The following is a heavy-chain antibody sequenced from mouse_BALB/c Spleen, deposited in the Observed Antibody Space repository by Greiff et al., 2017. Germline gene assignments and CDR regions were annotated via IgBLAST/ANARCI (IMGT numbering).Heavy chain of an antibody. CDR3: ARSEDYDFSFAY. D-gene: IGHD2-4*01. J-gene: IGHJ3*01. CDR1: GFTFSSFG. V-gene: IGHV5-17*02. Sequence: EVQGVESGGGLVQPGGSRKLSCAASGFTFSSFGMHWVRQAPEKGLEWVAYISSGSSTIYYADTVKGRFTISRDNPKNTLFLQMTSLRSEDTAMYYCARSEDYDFSFAYWGQGTLVTVSA. CDR2: ISSGSSTI.